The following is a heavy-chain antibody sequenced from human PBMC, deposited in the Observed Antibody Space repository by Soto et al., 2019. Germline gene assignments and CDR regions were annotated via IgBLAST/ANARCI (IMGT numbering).Heavy chain of an antibody. V-gene: IGHV4-59*01. D-gene: IGHD2-21*01. CDR2: IYYSGST. CDR3: ARTLYCGGDCYRFDY. Sequence: PSETLSLTCTASGGSISSYYWSWIRQPPGKGLEWIGYIYYSGSTNYNPSLKSRVTISVDTSKNQFSLKLSSVTAADTAVYYCARTLYCGGDCYRFDYWGQGTLVTVSS. J-gene: IGHJ4*02. CDR1: GGSISSYY.